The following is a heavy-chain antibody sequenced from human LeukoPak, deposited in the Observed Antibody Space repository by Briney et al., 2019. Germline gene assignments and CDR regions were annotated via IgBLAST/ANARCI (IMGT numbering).Heavy chain of an antibody. D-gene: IGHD6-13*01. CDR2: LPPDGSYQ. J-gene: IGHJ4*02. CDR3: ARGLHDRSWYGAH. V-gene: IGHV3-30*04. Sequence: PGRSLRLSCAASGFTFSDYTMQWVRQAPGKGLEWVALLPPDGSYQYYADSLKGRFTISRDNFKNALYLQMNSLRLEDTAVHYCARGLHDRSWYGAHWGQGTLLSVSS. CDR1: GFTFSDYT.